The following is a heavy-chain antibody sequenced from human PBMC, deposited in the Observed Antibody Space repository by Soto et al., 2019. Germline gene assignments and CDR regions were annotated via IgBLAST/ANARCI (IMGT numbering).Heavy chain of an antibody. Sequence: PGGSLRLSCAVSGFSFGNYWMSWVRQAPGKGLEWLASIKEDGSERYYLDSVKGRFTISRDNAKDSLSLQMNSLRGEDTAFSYCATDVALVTVFGNALSGYFDFWRQGTLVTVSS. CDR3: ATDVALVTVFGNALSGYFDF. CDR1: GFSFGNYW. D-gene: IGHD3-3*01. V-gene: IGHV3-7*03. J-gene: IGHJ4*02. CDR2: IKEDGSER.